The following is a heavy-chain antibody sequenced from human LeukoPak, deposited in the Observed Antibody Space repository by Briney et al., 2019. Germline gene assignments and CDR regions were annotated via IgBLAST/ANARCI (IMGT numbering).Heavy chain of an antibody. J-gene: IGHJ4*02. CDR3: ARADCSSTSCYELDY. CDR1: GFTFSDYY. D-gene: IGHD2-2*01. CDR2: ISSSDSTI. V-gene: IGHV3-11*04. Sequence: GGSLRLSCAGSGFTFSDYYMSWIRQAPGKWLEWVSYISSSDSTIKYTDSVKGRFTISRDNAKNSLFLQMHSLRADDTAVYYCARADCSSTSCYELDYWGQGTLVTVSS.